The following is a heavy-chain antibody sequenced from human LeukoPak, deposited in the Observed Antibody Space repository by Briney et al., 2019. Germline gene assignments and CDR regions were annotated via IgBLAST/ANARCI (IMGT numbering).Heavy chain of an antibody. D-gene: IGHD2-15*01. Sequence: SETLSLTCTVSGGSISSYCWSWIRQPAGKGLEWIGRIYTSGSTNYNPSLKSRVTMSVDTSKNQFSLKLSSVTAADTAVYYCARDIVVVVAQRDDAFDIWGQGTMVTVSS. V-gene: IGHV4-4*07. J-gene: IGHJ3*02. CDR2: IYTSGST. CDR1: GGSISSYC. CDR3: ARDIVVVVAQRDDAFDI.